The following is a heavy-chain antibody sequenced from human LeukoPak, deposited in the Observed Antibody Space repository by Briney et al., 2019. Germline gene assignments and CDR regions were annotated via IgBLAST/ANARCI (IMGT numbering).Heavy chain of an antibody. Sequence: PGGSLRLSCAASGFTFSSYSMNWVRQAPGKGLEWVSSISSSSYIYYADSVKGRFTISRGNAKNSLYLQMNSLRAEDTAVYYCARARTIFGVVILDYWGQGTLVTVSS. V-gene: IGHV3-21*01. CDR3: ARARTIFGVVILDY. CDR2: ISSSSYI. J-gene: IGHJ4*02. CDR1: GFTFSSYS. D-gene: IGHD3-3*01.